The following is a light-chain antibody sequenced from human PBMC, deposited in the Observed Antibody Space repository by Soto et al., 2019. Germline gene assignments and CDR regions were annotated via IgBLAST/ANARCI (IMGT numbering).Light chain of an antibody. CDR2: DAS. V-gene: IGKV3-11*01. CDR1: QSVGSY. J-gene: IGKJ3*01. CDR3: QQRWNWPPAFT. Sequence: EIVLTQSPATLSLSPGERATLSCRASQSVGSYLAWYQQKPGQAPRLLIYDASIRATGIPARFSGGGSGADFTLTISSLEPGDVAVYFCQQRWNWPPAFTFGPGTKVDFK.